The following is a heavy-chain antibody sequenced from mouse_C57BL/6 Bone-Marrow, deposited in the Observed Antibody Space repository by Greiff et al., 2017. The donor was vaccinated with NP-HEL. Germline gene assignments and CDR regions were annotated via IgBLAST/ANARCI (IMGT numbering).Heavy chain of an antibody. V-gene: IGHV1-54*01. J-gene: IGHJ2*01. CDR2: INPGSGGT. CDR1: GHAFTNYL. D-gene: IGHD3-2*02. CDR3: AGAQAGY. Sequence: QVQLQQSGAELVRPGTSVKVSCKASGHAFTNYLIEWVKQRPGQGLEWIGVINPGSGGTNYNEKFKGKATLTADKSSSTAYMQLSSLTSEDSAVYFCAGAQAGYWGQGTTLTVSS.